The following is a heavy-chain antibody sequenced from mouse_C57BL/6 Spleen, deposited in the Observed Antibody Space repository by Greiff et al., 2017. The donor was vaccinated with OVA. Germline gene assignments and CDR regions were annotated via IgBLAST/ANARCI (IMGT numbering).Heavy chain of an antibody. D-gene: IGHD1-1*01. V-gene: IGHV1-82*01. CDR3: ARYPSDYYGSSPDY. J-gene: IGHJ2*01. Sequence: VQVVESGPELVKPGASVKISCKASGYAFSSSWMNWVKQRPGKGLEWIGRIYPGDGDTNYNGKFKGKATLTADKSSSTAYMQLSSLTSEDSAVYFCARYPSDYYGSSPDYWGQGTTLTVSS. CDR1: GYAFSSSW. CDR2: IYPGDGDT.